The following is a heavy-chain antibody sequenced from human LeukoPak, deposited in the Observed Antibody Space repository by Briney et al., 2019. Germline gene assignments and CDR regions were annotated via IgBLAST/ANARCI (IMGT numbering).Heavy chain of an antibody. J-gene: IGHJ6*03. CDR1: GYTFTSYY. CDR3: ASGLNQLLFYYYYYMDV. Sequence: GASVKVSCKASGYTFTSYYMHWVRQAPGQGLEWMGIINPSGGSTSYAQKFQGRVTMTRDTSTSTVYMELSSLRSEDTAVYYCASGLNQLLFYYYYYMDVWGKGTTVTISS. CDR2: INPSGGST. V-gene: IGHV1-46*01. D-gene: IGHD2-2*01.